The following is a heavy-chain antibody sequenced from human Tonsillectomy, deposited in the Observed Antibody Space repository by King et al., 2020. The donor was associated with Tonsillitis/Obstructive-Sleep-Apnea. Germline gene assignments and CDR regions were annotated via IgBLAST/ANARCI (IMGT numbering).Heavy chain of an antibody. V-gene: IGHV3-23*04. CDR1: GFTFSSYA. D-gene: IGHD6-13*01. CDR3: AKGGISSAEGVDF. CDR2: VISGGKM. Sequence: VQLVESGGALVQPGGSLRLSCTASGFTFSSYAMTWVRQAPGKGLEWVSSVISGGKMFYADSVKGRFTISRDNSKNTLYLQMNILRVEDGAVYYCAKGGISSAEGVDFWGQGTLVTVAS. J-gene: IGHJ4*02.